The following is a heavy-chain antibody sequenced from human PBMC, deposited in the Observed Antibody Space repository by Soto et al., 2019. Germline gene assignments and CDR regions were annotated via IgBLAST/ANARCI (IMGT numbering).Heavy chain of an antibody. Sequence: GESLKISCRTSGYRFTSYWIAWVRQMPGKGLEWMGIIFPSDSDTRYSSSFQGRVTISADRSTSTVFLQWASLKATDTAVYFCARKDKSGYFNWFDPWGQGTLVTVSS. J-gene: IGHJ5*02. CDR2: IFPSDSDT. D-gene: IGHD3-22*01. CDR1: GYRFTSYW. V-gene: IGHV5-51*01. CDR3: ARKDKSGYFNWFDP.